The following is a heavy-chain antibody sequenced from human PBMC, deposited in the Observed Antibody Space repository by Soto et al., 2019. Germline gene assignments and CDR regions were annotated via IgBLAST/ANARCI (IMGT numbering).Heavy chain of an antibody. D-gene: IGHD3-3*01. J-gene: IGHJ4*02. CDR1: GFTFSSYW. V-gene: IGHV3-7*01. CDR3: ARDLYDFWSGYYYY. Sequence: PGGSLRLSCAASGFTFSSYWMSWVRQAPGKGLEWVANIKQDGSEKYYVDSVKGRFTISRDNAKNSLYLQMNSLRAEDTAVYYCARDLYDFWSGYYYYWGQGTLVTVSS. CDR2: IKQDGSEK.